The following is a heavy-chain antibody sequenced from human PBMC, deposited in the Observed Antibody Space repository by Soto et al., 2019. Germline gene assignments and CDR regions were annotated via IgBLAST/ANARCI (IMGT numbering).Heavy chain of an antibody. Sequence: TLSLTCAVSGVSFTNGDYYWSWMLQSPGKGLEWIGNIYYSETTSYNPSLNSRLSISIDTSRNQFSLQLTSVTAADTAIYYCARQRRGGYWFDPWGQGTLVTVSS. CDR3: ARQRRGGYWFDP. CDR1: GVSFTNGDYY. CDR2: IYYSETT. J-gene: IGHJ5*02. V-gene: IGHV4-30-4*01.